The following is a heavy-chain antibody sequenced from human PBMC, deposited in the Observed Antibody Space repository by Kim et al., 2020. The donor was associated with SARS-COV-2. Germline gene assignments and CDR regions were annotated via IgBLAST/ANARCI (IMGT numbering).Heavy chain of an antibody. CDR3: TGYFGRLGELSLYRTALG. J-gene: IGHJ4*02. CDR2: IRSKAYGGTT. CDR1: GFTFGDYA. Sequence: GGSLRLSCTASGFTFGDYAMSWFRQAPGKGLEWVGFIRSKAYGGTTEYAASVKGRFTISRDDSKSIAYLQMNSLKTEDTAVYYCTGYFGRLGELSLYRTALGWGQGTLVTVSS. V-gene: IGHV3-49*03. D-gene: IGHD3-16*02.